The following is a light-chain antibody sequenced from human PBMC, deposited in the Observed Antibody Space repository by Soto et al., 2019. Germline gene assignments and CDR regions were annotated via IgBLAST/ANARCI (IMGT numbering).Light chain of an antibody. CDR2: AAS. CDR1: QSISNY. CDR3: QQSYGTPLT. J-gene: IGKJ4*01. V-gene: IGKV1-39*01. Sequence: DLEMTQSPSSLSAFVGDRVTITCQASQSISNYLNWYQHKPGKVPKLLIYAASSLQSGVPTRFSGSGSGTDFTLTINSLQPEDFATYYCQQSYGTPLTFGGGTKIEIK.